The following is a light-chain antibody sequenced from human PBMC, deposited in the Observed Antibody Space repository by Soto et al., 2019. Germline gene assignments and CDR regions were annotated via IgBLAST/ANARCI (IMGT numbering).Light chain of an antibody. CDR3: ISYSGSSHVV. CDR1: SSDVGDYNY. CDR2: EVS. V-gene: IGLV2-8*01. Sequence: QSALTQPTSASGSVGQSVTISCTGTSSDVGDYNYVSWYQQYPGKAPQLMIYEVSKRPAGVPDRFSGSKSGNTASLTVSGLQADDEADYYCISYSGSSHVVFGGGTKVTVL. J-gene: IGLJ2*01.